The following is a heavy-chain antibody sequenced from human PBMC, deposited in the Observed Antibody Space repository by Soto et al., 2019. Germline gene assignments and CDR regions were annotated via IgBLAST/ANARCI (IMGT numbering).Heavy chain of an antibody. Sequence: ASVKVSCKASGYTFTSYAMHWVRQAPGQRLEWMGWINAGNGNTKYSQKFQGRVTITRDTSASTAYMELSSLRSEDTAVYYCARAYTMVRGVPSPAYWGQGTLVTVSS. CDR2: INAGNGNT. CDR3: ARAYTMVRGVPSPAY. J-gene: IGHJ4*02. CDR1: GYTFTSYA. D-gene: IGHD3-10*01. V-gene: IGHV1-3*01.